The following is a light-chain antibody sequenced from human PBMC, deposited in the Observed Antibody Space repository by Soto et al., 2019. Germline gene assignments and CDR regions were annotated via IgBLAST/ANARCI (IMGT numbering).Light chain of an antibody. CDR2: YDS. J-gene: IGLJ1*01. CDR3: QVWDIMTDNYV. Sequence: VLTQPPSVSVAPETTATITCGGTNLGDKRVHWYRQKPGQAPVLLISYDSDRPSGIPERFSGSNSGNTATLTISRVEAGDEADYYCQVWDIMTDNYVFGGGTKVTVL. V-gene: IGLV3-21*04. CDR1: NLGDKR.